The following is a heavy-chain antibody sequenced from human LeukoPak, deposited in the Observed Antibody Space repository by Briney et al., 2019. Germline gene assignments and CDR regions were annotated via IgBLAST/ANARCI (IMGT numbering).Heavy chain of an antibody. Sequence: SETLSLTCTVSGGSISSSSYYWGWIRQPPGKGLEWIGSIYYSGSTYYNPSLKSRVTISVDTSKNQFSLKLSSVTAADTAVYYCESSYYYDSSGSIGYFDYWGQGTLVTVSS. CDR3: ESSYYYDSSGSIGYFDY. CDR1: GGSISSSSYY. V-gene: IGHV4-39*01. J-gene: IGHJ4*02. CDR2: IYYSGST. D-gene: IGHD3-22*01.